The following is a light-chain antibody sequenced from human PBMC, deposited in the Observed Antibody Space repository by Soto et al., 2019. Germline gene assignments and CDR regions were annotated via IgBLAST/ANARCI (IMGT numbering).Light chain of an antibody. V-gene: IGKV3-15*01. CDR3: QQYNNWPPGT. Sequence: EIVLTPSPGTLSLSPVERATLSCRASQSVSSNLAWYQQKPGQAPRLLIYGASTRATGIPARFSGSGSGTEFTLTISSLQSEDFAVYYCQQYNNWPPGTFGQGTKVDIK. CDR2: GAS. CDR1: QSVSSN. J-gene: IGKJ1*01.